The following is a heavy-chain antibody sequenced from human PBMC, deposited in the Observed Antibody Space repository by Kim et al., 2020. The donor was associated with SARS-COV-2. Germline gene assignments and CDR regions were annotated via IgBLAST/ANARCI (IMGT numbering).Heavy chain of an antibody. D-gene: IGHD3-10*01. CDR2: MNPNSGNT. CDR3: ARGRFYYYGSGSLSDY. Sequence: ASVKVSCKASGYTFTSYDINWVRQATGQGLEWMGWMNPNSGNTGYAQKFQGRVTMTRNTSISTAYMELSSLRSEDTAVYYCARGRFYYYGSGSLSDYWGQGTLVTVSS. CDR1: GYTFTSYD. V-gene: IGHV1-8*01. J-gene: IGHJ4*02.